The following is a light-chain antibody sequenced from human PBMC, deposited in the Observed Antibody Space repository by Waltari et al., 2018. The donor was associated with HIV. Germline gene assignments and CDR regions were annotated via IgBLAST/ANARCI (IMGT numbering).Light chain of an antibody. CDR2: DES. CDR3: QQRSNWLT. J-gene: IGKJ4*01. Sequence: EIVLTQSPATLSLSPAERATLSCRASQSVGSYLAWYQQKPGQAPRLLIYDESKRATGIPARFSGSGSGTDFTLTISSLEPEDFAVYYCQQRSNWLTFGGGTKVEIK. CDR1: QSVGSY. V-gene: IGKV3-11*01.